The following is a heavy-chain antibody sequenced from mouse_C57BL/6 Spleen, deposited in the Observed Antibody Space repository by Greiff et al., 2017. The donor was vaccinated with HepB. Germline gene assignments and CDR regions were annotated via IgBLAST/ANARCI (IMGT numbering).Heavy chain of an antibody. V-gene: IGHV5-9*01. CDR2: ISGGGGNT. D-gene: IGHD2-3*01. CDR3: ARLRYDGYYVYAMDY. CDR1: GFTFRSYT. J-gene: IGHJ4*01. Sequence: EVKLEESGGGLVKPGGSLKLSCAASGFTFRSYTMSWVRQTPEKRLEWVATISGGGGNTYYPDSVKGRFTISRDNAKNTLYLQMSSLRSEDTALYYCARLRYDGYYVYAMDYWGQGTSVTVSS.